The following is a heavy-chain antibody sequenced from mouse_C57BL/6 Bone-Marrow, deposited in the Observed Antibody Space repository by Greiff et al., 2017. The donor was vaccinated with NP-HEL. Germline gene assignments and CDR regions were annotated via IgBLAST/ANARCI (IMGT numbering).Heavy chain of an antibody. V-gene: IGHV3-6*01. D-gene: IGHD2-4*01. CDR1: GYSITSGYY. J-gene: IGHJ2*01. CDR3: ARASGYDYVDY. Sequence: EVQLVESGPGLVKPSQSLSLTCSVTGYSITSGYYWNWIRQFPGNKLEWMGYISYDGSNNYNPSLKNRISITRDTSKNQFFLKLNSVTTEDTATYYCARASGYDYVDYWGQGTTLTVSS. CDR2: ISYDGSN.